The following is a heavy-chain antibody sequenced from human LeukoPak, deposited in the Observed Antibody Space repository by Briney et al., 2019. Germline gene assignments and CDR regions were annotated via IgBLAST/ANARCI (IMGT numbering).Heavy chain of an antibody. CDR2: VYQSGSA. D-gene: IGHD4-23*01. CDR1: GGSISSGAYS. V-gene: IGHV4-30-2*01. Sequence: SETLSLTCAVSGGSISSGAYSWNWIRQPPGKGLDWIGSVYQSGSAQYHPSLRSRFTISVDKSKNHFYLTLTSVTAADSAVYYCASGGNFLGAADYYDFWGQGVLVTVSS. CDR3: ASGGNFLGAADYYDF. J-gene: IGHJ4*02.